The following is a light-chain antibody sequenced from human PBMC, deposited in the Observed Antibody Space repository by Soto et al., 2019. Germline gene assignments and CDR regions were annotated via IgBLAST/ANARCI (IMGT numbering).Light chain of an antibody. CDR2: DAY. V-gene: IGKV3-11*01. CDR3: QQRSNWPT. CDR1: QSFRGL. J-gene: IGKJ5*01. Sequence: EVVLTQSPFTLSLSPGERATLSCRASQSFRGLLAWYQQKPGQAPRLLIYDAYNRATGIPPRFSGSGSGTDFTLTISSLEPEDSAVYYCQQRSNWPTFGQGTRLEIK.